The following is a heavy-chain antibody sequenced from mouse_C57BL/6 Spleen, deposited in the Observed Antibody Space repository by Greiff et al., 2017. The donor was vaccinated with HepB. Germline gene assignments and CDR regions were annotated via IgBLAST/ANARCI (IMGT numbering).Heavy chain of an antibody. CDR3: ARSVALRFPFAY. CDR2: INPGSGGT. Sequence: VKLQESGAELVRPGTSVKVSCKASGYAFTNYLIEWVKQRPGQGLEWIGVINPGSGGTNYNEKFKGKATLTADKSSSTAYMQLSSLTSEDSAVYFCARSVALRFPFAYWGQGTLVTVSA. V-gene: IGHV1-54*01. D-gene: IGHD1-1*01. CDR1: GYAFTNYL. J-gene: IGHJ3*01.